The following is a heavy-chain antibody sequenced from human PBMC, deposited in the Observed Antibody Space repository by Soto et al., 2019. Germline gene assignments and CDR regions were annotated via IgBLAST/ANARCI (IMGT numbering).Heavy chain of an antibody. D-gene: IGHD1-7*01. CDR3: ARQESITGTTDAFDI. J-gene: IGHJ3*02. V-gene: IGHV5-51*01. Sequence: GESLKISCKGSGYRFTSYWIGWVRQMPGKGLEWMGIIYPGDSDTRYSPSFQGQVTISADKSISTAYLQWSSLKASDTAMYYCARQESITGTTDAFDIWGQGTMVTVSS. CDR1: GYRFTSYW. CDR2: IYPGDSDT.